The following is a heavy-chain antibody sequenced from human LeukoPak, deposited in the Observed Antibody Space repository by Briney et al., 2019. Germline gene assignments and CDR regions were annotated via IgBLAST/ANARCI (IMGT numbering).Heavy chain of an antibody. V-gene: IGHV1-69*01. D-gene: IGHD6-13*01. Sequence: SVKLSCKASVDTFSSYAISCVREAPGQGLEWVGGIIPIFGTTHYTQKFQGRVTITADESTSTAYMELSSLRSEDTAVYYCARPASDSSSWPISNYYYGMDVWGQGTTVTVSS. CDR3: ARPASDSSSWPISNYYYGMDV. CDR2: IIPIFGTT. CDR1: VDTFSSYA. J-gene: IGHJ6*02.